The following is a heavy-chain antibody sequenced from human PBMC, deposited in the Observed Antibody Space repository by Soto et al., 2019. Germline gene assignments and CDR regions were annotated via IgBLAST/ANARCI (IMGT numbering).Heavy chain of an antibody. CDR2: IWYDGSNK. J-gene: IGHJ3*02. D-gene: IGHD5-12*01. Sequence: VQLVESGGGLVKPGGSLRLSCAASGFTFSSYGMHWVRQAPGKGLEWVAVIWYDGSNKYYADSVKGRFTISRDNSKNTLYLQMNSLRAEDTAVYYCARDAVEMATITDAFDIWGQGTMVTVSS. V-gene: IGHV3-33*08. CDR3: ARDAVEMATITDAFDI. CDR1: GFTFSSYG.